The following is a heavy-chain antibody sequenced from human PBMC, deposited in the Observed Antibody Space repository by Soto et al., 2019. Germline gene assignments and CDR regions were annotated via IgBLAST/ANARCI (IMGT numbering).Heavy chain of an antibody. V-gene: IGHV1-69*06. CDR1: GGTFSSYA. Sequence: SVKVSCKASGGTFSSYAISWVRQAPGQGLEWMGGIIPIFGTANYAQKFQGRVTITADKSTSTAYMELSSLRSEDTAVYYCARGDVRGAYYYYGMDVWGQGTTVT. J-gene: IGHJ6*02. CDR3: ARGDVRGAYYYYGMDV. D-gene: IGHD3-10*02. CDR2: IIPIFGTA.